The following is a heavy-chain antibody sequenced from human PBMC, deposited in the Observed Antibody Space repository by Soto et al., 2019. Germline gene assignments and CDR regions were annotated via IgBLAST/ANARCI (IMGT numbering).Heavy chain of an antibody. Sequence: ASVKVSCKASGYTVTSYGIGWVRQAPGQGLEWMGWISAYNGNTNHAQKLQGRVTMTTDTSTSTAYMELRSLRSDDTAVYYCARDLGIVVVPAALDYYGMDVWGQGTTVTVAS. CDR3: ARDLGIVVVPAALDYYGMDV. CDR1: GYTVTSYG. V-gene: IGHV1-18*04. D-gene: IGHD2-2*01. CDR2: ISAYNGNT. J-gene: IGHJ6*01.